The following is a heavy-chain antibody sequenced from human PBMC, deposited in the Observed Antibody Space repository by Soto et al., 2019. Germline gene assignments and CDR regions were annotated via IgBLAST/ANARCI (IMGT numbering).Heavy chain of an antibody. CDR3: ARVPTYGSGSYDTSYYYGMDV. Sequence: SETLSLTCTVSGGSLSNYYWSWIRQPPGKGLEWVGYMFNGGSANYNPSLKSRVAISVDRSKNQFSLKLSSVTAADTAVYYCARVPTYGSGSYDTSYYYGMDVWGQGTTVTVSS. V-gene: IGHV4-59*12. CDR1: GGSLSNYY. CDR2: MFNGGSA. D-gene: IGHD3-10*01. J-gene: IGHJ6*02.